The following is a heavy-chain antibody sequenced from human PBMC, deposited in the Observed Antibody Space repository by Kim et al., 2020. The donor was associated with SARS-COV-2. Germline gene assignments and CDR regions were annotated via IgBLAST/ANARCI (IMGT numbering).Heavy chain of an antibody. J-gene: IGHJ6*02. CDR2: FDPEDGET. Sequence: ASVKVSCKVSGYTLTELSMHWVRQAPGKGLEWMGGFDPEDGETIYAQKFQGRVTMTEDTSTDTAYMELSSLRSEDTAVYYCATGPPFIVGATGDRFFYYGMYVWGQGTTVTVSS. D-gene: IGHD1-26*01. V-gene: IGHV1-24*01. CDR1: GYTLTELS. CDR3: ATGPPFIVGATGDRFFYYGMYV.